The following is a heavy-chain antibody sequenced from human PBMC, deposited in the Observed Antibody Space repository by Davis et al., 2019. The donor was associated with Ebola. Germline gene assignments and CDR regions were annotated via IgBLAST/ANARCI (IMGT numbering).Heavy chain of an antibody. CDR3: ARMPTVTADHWYFDL. CDR2: IHYSGST. Sequence: MPSETLSLTCTVSGGSISSHYWTWIRQPPGKGLEWIGHIHYSGSTHYNPSLKSRVTTSVDTSKNQFSLNLSSVTAADTAVYYCARMPTVTADHWYFDLWGRGTLVTVSS. D-gene: IGHD4-17*01. V-gene: IGHV4-59*11. J-gene: IGHJ2*01. CDR1: GGSISSHY.